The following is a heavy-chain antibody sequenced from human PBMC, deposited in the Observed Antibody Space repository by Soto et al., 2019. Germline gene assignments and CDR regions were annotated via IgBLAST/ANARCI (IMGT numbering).Heavy chain of an antibody. CDR1: GFTFSSYA. D-gene: IGHD3-3*01. CDR3: AKEVNYDFWSGYYPYYYYGMDV. CDR2: ISGSGGST. V-gene: IGHV3-23*01. J-gene: IGHJ6*02. Sequence: GGSLRLSCAASGFTFSSYAMSWVRQAPGKGLEWVSAISGSGGSTYYADSVKGRFTISRDNSKNTLYLQMNSLRAEDTAVYYCAKEVNYDFWSGYYPYYYYGMDVWGQGTTVTV.